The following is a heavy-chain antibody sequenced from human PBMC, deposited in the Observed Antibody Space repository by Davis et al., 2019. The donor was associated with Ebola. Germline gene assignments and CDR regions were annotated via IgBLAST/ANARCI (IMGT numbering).Heavy chain of an antibody. CDR3: ARAGYCSGGSCSHPNYYYYYGMDV. Sequence: ASVKVSCKASGYTFTSYGISWVRQAPGQGLEWMRWISAYNGNTNYAQKLQGRVTMTTDTSTSTAYMELRSLRSDDTAVYYCARAGYCSGGSCSHPNYYYYYGMDVWGQGTTVTVSS. J-gene: IGHJ6*02. CDR1: GYTFTSYG. CDR2: ISAYNGNT. V-gene: IGHV1-18*01. D-gene: IGHD2-15*01.